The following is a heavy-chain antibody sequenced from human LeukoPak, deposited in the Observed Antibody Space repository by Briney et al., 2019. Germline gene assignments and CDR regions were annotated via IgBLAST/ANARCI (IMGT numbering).Heavy chain of an antibody. V-gene: IGHV4-4*07. CDR3: ARAPSGCGGTCAFDY. D-gene: IGHD2-15*01. Sequence: PSETLSLTCTVSGGSISNSFWSWIRQPAGKGLEWIGRIYDDGSTNYNPSLKSRITVSLDTPENQISLKLTSVTAADTAVYFCARAPSGCGGTCAFDYWGQGILATVSS. CDR1: GGSISNSF. CDR2: IYDDGST. J-gene: IGHJ4*02.